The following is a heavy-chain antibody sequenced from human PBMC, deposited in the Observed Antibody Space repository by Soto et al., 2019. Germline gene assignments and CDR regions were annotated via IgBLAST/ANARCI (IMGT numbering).Heavy chain of an antibody. CDR2: IWYDGSKK. D-gene: IGHD5-18*01. CDR3: ARGGGYSYGYIGY. CDR1: AFTFSSYG. Sequence: GGSLRLSCAASAFTFSSYGMHWVRQAPGKGLEWVAVIWYDGSKKYYADSVKGRFTISRDNAKNTVYLQMNSLRDDDTAVYYCARGGGYSYGYIGYWGQGTLVTVSS. V-gene: IGHV3-33*01. J-gene: IGHJ4*02.